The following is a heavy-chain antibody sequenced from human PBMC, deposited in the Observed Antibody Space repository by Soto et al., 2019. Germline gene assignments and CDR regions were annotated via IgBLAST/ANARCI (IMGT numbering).Heavy chain of an antibody. CDR2: IYYSGST. D-gene: IGHD1-26*01. Sequence: QVQLQESGPGLVKPSETLSLTCTVSGGSIISYYWSWIRQPPGKGLEWIGYIYYSGSTNYNPSLKSRVTISVDTSKNQFSLKLNSVTAADTAVYYCARGGGSPDYWGQGTLVTVSS. V-gene: IGHV4-59*01. CDR1: GGSIISYY. CDR3: ARGGGSPDY. J-gene: IGHJ4*02.